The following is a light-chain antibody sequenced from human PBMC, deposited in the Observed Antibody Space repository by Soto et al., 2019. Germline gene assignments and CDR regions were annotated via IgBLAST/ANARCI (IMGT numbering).Light chain of an antibody. J-gene: IGKJ2*01. CDR2: DAS. CDR1: QSISSW. CDR3: QQYNSYPYT. V-gene: IGKV1-5*01. Sequence: DIQMTQSPSTLSASVGDRVTITCRASQSISSWLAWYQQKPGKATKLLIYDASSLESGVPSRFSGSGSGTAFTLPISSLQPDDFATSYCQQYNSYPYTFGQGNKLELK.